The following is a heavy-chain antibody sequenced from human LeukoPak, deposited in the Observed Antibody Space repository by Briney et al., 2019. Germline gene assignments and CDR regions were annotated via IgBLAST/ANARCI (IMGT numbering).Heavy chain of an antibody. V-gene: IGHV1-2*06. J-gene: IGHJ4*02. Sequence: ASVKVSYKASGYTFTGYYMHWVRQAPGQGLEWMGRINPNSGGTNYAQKFQGKVTMTRDTSISTAYMEMSWLRSDDTAVYYCARGPADLTGNFDYWGQGTLVAVSS. CDR2: INPNSGGT. CDR3: ARGPADLTGNFDY. CDR1: GYTFTGYY. D-gene: IGHD1-14*01.